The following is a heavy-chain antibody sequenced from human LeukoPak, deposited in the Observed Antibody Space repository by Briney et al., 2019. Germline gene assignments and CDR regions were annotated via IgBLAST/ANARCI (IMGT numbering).Heavy chain of an antibody. CDR2: TYYRCKWYN. J-gene: IGHJ4*02. D-gene: IGHD6-13*01. CDR1: GDTFSSNSAA. Sequence: SQTLSLTCAVSGDTFSSNSAAWNWLRQSPSRGLEWLGRTYYRCKWYNDYAVSVKSRITINPDTSKNQFSLQLNSVTPEETAVYYCARAEYSSSWYSDYFDYWGQGTLVTVSS. V-gene: IGHV6-1*01. CDR3: ARAEYSSSWYSDYFDY.